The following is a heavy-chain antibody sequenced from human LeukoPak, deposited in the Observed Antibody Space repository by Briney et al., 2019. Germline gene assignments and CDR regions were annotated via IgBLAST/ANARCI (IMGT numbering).Heavy chain of an antibody. CDR1: GGSISSYY. D-gene: IGHD3-3*01. J-gene: IGHJ2*01. CDR2: IYYSGST. CDR3: ARGEFTILGSGFDL. Sequence: KPSETLSLTCTVSGGSISSYYWSWIRQPPGKGLEWIGYIYYSGSTNYNPSLKSRVTISVDTSKNQFSLKLSSVTAADTAVYYCARGEFTILGSGFDLWGRGTLVTVSS. V-gene: IGHV4-59*08.